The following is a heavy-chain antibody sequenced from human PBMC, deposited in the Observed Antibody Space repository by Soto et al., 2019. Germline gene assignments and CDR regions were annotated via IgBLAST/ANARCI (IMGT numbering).Heavy chain of an antibody. CDR2: IYYSGST. CDR3: AREPYYDSSGPLSDPFGMDV. J-gene: IGHJ6*02. CDR1: GGSISSGGYY. V-gene: IGHV4-31*03. D-gene: IGHD3-22*01. Sequence: SETLSLTCTVSGGSISSGGYYWSWIRQHPGKGLEWIGYIYYSGSTYYNPSLKSRVTISVDTSKNQFSLKLSSVTAADTAVYYCAREPYYDSSGPLSDPFGMDVWGQGTTVTVSS.